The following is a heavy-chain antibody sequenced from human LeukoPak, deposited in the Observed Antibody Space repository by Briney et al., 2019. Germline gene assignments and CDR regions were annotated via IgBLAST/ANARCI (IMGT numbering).Heavy chain of an antibody. CDR1: GFTVSSNE. CDR2: ISSSSSYI. V-gene: IGHV3-21*01. J-gene: IGHJ5*02. CDR3: AREFSLYNWFDP. Sequence: GGSLRLSCAASGFTVSSNEMSWVRQAPGKGLEWVSSISSSSSYIYYADSVKGRFTISRDNAKNSLYLQMNSLRAEDTAVYYCAREFSLYNWFDPWGQGTLVTVSS.